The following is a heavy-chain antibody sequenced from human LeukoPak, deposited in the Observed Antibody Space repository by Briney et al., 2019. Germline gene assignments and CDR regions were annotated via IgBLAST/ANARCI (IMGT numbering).Heavy chain of an antibody. CDR1: GGSISSYY. CDR2: IYYSGST. D-gene: IGHD1-26*01. V-gene: IGHV4-59*01. CDR3: ARGLSPEEWELLDY. Sequence: SETPSLTCTVSGGSISSYYWSWIRQPPGKGLEWIGYIYYSGSTNYNPSLKSRVTISVDTSKNQFSLKLSSVTAADTAVYYCARGLSPEEWELLDYWGQGTLVTVSS. J-gene: IGHJ4*02.